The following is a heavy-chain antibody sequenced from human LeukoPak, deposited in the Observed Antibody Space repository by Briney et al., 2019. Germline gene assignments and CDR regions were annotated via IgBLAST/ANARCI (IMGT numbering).Heavy chain of an antibody. Sequence: ASVKVSCKASGYPFTSYGISWVRQAPGQGLEWMGWISSYNGNTNYAQKLQGRVTMSTDTSTGTAYMELRSLRSDDTAVYYCAGRVAVARRDAVDIWGQGTMVTVSS. CDR3: AGRVAVARRDAVDI. J-gene: IGHJ3*02. V-gene: IGHV1-18*01. CDR2: ISSYNGNT. D-gene: IGHD6-19*01. CDR1: GYPFTSYG.